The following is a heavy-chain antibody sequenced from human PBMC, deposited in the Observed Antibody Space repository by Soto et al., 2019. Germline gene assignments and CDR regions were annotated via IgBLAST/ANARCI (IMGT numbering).Heavy chain of an antibody. J-gene: IGHJ5*02. CDR3: AHTPPVFLWFGPRYSLSRNWFDP. CDR2: IYWNDDK. D-gene: IGHD3-10*01. Sequence: QITLKESGPTLVKPTQTLTLTCTFSGFSLSTSGVGVGWIRQPPGKALEWLALIYWNDDKRYSPSLKSRLTITQDTSNNQVVLTMTNMDHVDTAPYYCAHTPPVFLWFGPRYSLSRNWFDPWCQVTLVTVSS. CDR1: GFSLSTSGVG. V-gene: IGHV2-5*01.